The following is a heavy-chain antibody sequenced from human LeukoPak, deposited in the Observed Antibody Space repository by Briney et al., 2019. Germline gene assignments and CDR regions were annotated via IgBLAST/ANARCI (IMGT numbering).Heavy chain of an antibody. Sequence: GGSLRLSCAASGFTVSTNYMSWVRQAPGKGLGWVSVIYTGGSTYYADSLKGRFTISRDNSKNTLYLQMNSLRAEDTAVYYCAKPGGVVPEGSFQHWGQGTLVTVSS. V-gene: IGHV3-53*05. D-gene: IGHD2-2*01. J-gene: IGHJ1*01. CDR1: GFTVSTNY. CDR3: AKPGGVVPEGSFQH. CDR2: IYTGGST.